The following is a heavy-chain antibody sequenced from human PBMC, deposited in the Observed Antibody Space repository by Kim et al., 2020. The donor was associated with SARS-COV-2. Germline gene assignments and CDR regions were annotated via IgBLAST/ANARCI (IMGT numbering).Heavy chain of an antibody. Sequence: ASVKVSCKASGYTFTTYYLHWVRQAPGQGLEWMGIINPRGGSTVYSQQFQGRVTMTRDTSTSTVYMELSSLRFEDTAVYYCARDHAGDLLKGQTNDAFDIWGQGTMVTVSS. CDR1: GYTFTTYY. V-gene: IGHV1-46*01. CDR3: ARDHAGDLLKGQTNDAFDI. D-gene: IGHD3-9*01. J-gene: IGHJ3*02. CDR2: INPRGGST.